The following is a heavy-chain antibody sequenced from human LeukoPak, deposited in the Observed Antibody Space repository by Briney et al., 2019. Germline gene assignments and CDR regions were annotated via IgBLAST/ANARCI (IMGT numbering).Heavy chain of an antibody. Sequence: PGGSLRLSCAASGFTFSSYGMHWVRQAPGKGLEWVAVIWYDGSNKYYADSVKGRFTISRDNSKNTLYLQMNSLRAEDTAVYYCVKDSTRRETMTVYYYYYGMDVWGQGTTVTVSS. CDR1: GFTFSSYG. D-gene: IGHD3-22*01. CDR3: VKDSTRRETMTVYYYYYGMDV. V-gene: IGHV3-33*06. CDR2: IWYDGSNK. J-gene: IGHJ6*02.